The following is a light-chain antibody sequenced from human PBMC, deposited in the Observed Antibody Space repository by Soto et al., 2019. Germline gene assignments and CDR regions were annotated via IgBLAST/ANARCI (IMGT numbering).Light chain of an antibody. Sequence: QSVLTQPASVSGSPGQSITISCTGTSSDVGGYNYVSWYQLHPGKAPKLMIYDVSNRPSGVSNRFSGSKSGNTASLTISGLQAEDEADYYCSSYTYSSTLYVFGTGTEVTV. CDR1: SSDVGGYNY. CDR3: SSYTYSSTLYV. J-gene: IGLJ1*01. V-gene: IGLV2-14*01. CDR2: DVS.